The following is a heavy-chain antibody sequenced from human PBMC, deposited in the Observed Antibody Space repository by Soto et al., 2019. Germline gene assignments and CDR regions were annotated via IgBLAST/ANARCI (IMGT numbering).Heavy chain of an antibody. Sequence: ASVKVSCKASGYTFTSYGISWVRQAPGQGLEWMGWISTYNGNTNYARKLQGRVTMTTDTSTSTAYMELRSLSSDDTAVYYCARAGEKAARPSWYFDLWGRGTPVTVSS. CDR1: GYTFTSYG. J-gene: IGHJ2*01. V-gene: IGHV1-18*01. CDR2: ISTYNGNT. CDR3: ARAGEKAARPSWYFDL. D-gene: IGHD6-6*01.